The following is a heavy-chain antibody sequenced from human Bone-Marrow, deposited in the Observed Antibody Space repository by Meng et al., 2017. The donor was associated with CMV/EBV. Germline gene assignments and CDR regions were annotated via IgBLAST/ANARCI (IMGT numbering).Heavy chain of an antibody. D-gene: IGHD6-6*01. V-gene: IGHV4-39*07. CDR2: IYYSGST. CDR3: AGGTAPRPGD. Sequence: SETLSLTCTVSGGSISSSSYYWGWIRQPPGKGLEWIGSIYYSGSTYYNTSLKSRVTISVDTSKNQFSLKLSSVTAADTAVYYCAGGTAPRPGDWGRGTLVTVSS. CDR1: GGSISSSSYY. J-gene: IGHJ4*02.